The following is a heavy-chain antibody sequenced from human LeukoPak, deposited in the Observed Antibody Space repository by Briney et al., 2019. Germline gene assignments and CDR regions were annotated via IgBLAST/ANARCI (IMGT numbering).Heavy chain of an antibody. CDR3: ASGPGITGTTYWYFDL. D-gene: IGHD1-14*01. Sequence: ASVKVSRKASGGTFSSYAISWVRQAPGQGLEWMGGIIPVFGTANYAQKFQGRVTITADESTSTAYMELSSLRSEDTAVYYCASGPGITGTTYWYFDLWGRGTLVTVSS. J-gene: IGHJ2*01. CDR1: GGTFSSYA. CDR2: IIPVFGTA. V-gene: IGHV1-69*13.